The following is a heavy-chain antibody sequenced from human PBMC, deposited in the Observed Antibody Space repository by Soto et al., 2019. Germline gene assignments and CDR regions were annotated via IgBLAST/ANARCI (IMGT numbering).Heavy chain of an antibody. Sequence: SETLSLTCTVSGYSISSGYYWGWIRQPPGKGLEWIGSIYHSGSTYYNPSLKSRVTISVDTSKNQFSLKLSSVTAADTAVYYCARENPDGSYDYRAFWYWGQGTLVTVSS. J-gene: IGHJ4*02. CDR2: IYHSGST. V-gene: IGHV4-38-2*02. D-gene: IGHD4-4*01. CDR1: GYSISSGYY. CDR3: ARENPDGSYDYRAFWY.